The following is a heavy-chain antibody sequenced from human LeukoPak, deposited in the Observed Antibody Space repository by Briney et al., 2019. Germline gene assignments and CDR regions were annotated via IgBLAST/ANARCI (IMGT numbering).Heavy chain of an antibody. CDR3: AKDRSWSWDY. CDR2: IPYDRSDT. J-gene: IGHJ4*02. D-gene: IGHD6-13*01. CDR1: GFTFSNYA. V-gene: IGHV3-30*02. Sequence: GGSLRLSCAASGFTFSNYAMHWVRQAPGKGLEWVAFIPYDRSDTYYADSVEGRFTISRDNSKDTLYLQMNSLRPEDSAIYYCAKDRSWSWDYWGQGTLVTVSS.